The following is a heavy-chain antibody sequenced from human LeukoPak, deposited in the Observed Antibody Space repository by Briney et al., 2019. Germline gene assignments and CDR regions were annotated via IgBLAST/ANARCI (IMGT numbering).Heavy chain of an antibody. Sequence: ASVKVSRKASGYTFTGYYMNWVRQAPGQGLELMGRINPNSGGTNYAQKFQGRVTMTRDTSISTDYMELRRLTSDDTAVYYCARAWNTYGDFDYWGQGTVVTVSS. D-gene: IGHD5-18*01. CDR1: GYTFTGYY. J-gene: IGHJ4*02. CDR3: ARAWNTYGDFDY. CDR2: INPNSGGT. V-gene: IGHV1-2*02.